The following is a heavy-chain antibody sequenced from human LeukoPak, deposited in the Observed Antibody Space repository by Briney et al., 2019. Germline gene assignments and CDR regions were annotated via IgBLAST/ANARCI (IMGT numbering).Heavy chain of an antibody. V-gene: IGHV3-23*01. Sequence: GGSLRLSCAASGFTFSSYAMSWVRQAPGKGLEWVSTISGSGGSTYYADSVKGRFTFSRDNSKNTLYLQMDSLRAEDTAVYYCAKDVGGTTDPFDIWGQGTMVTVS. CDR2: ISGSGGST. J-gene: IGHJ3*02. CDR1: GFTFSSYA. D-gene: IGHD3-10*01. CDR3: AKDVGGTTDPFDI.